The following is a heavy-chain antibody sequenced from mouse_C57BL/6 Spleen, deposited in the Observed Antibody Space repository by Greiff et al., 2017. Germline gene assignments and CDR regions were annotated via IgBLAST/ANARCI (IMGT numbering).Heavy chain of an antibody. Sequence: QVQLQQSGAELVRPGASVTLSCKASGYTFTDYEMHWVKQTPVHGLEWIGAIEPETGGTAYNQKVKGKAILTADKSSSTAYMELRSLTSEDSAVYYCTRGGRYYEYDGGVYAMDYWGQGTSGTVSS. CDR1: GYTFTDYE. V-gene: IGHV1-15*01. D-gene: IGHD2-4*01. CDR3: TRGGRYYEYDGGVYAMDY. J-gene: IGHJ4*01. CDR2: IEPETGGT.